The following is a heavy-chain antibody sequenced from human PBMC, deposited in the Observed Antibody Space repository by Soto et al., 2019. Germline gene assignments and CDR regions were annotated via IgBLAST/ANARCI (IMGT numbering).Heavy chain of an antibody. Sequence: QLQLQESGPGLVKPSETLSLTCSVSGGSITTSSYNWDWIRQPPGKGLEWIGTNYYDGSTSYNPYLKSQVTISVDTSKTHFALKVNSVTAADTAVYYCARFYGNAFDVWGRGTVVTVSS. CDR3: ARFYGNAFDV. D-gene: IGHD3-10*01. J-gene: IGHJ3*01. CDR1: GGSITTSSYN. CDR2: NYYDGST. V-gene: IGHV4-39*02.